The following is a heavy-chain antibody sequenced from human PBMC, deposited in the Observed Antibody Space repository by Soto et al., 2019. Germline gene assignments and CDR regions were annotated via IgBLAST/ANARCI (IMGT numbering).Heavy chain of an antibody. CDR1: GFTFSSYA. V-gene: IGHV3-23*01. CDR3: AKDRTRNGYCSGGSCYTGFDY. J-gene: IGHJ4*02. D-gene: IGHD2-15*01. CDR2: ISGSGGST. Sequence: EVQLLESGGGLVQPGGSLRLSCAASGFTFSSYAMSWVRQAPGKGLEWGSAISGSGGSTYYADSVKGRFTISRDNSKNTLYLQMNSLRAEDTAVYYCAKDRTRNGYCSGGSCYTGFDYWGQGTLVTVSS.